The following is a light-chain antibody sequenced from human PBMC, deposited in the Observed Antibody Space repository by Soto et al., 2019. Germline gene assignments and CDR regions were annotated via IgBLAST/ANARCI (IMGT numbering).Light chain of an antibody. V-gene: IGKV1-39*01. Sequence: DIQMTQSPSSLSASVGDRVTITCRASQSIGSYLNWYQQTPGKAPNLLIYAASSLQRGVPSRFSGSGSGTDFTLTIRSLQSEDSATYYCQQSNTLPWTFGQGTKVEI. CDR3: QQSNTLPWT. CDR2: AAS. CDR1: QSIGSY. J-gene: IGKJ1*01.